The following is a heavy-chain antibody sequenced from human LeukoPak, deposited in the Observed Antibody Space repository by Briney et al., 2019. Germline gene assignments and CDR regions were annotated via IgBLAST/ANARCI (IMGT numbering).Heavy chain of an antibody. V-gene: IGHV1-69*02. CDR1: GGTFSSYT. J-gene: IGHJ4*02. Sequence: SVKVSCKASGGTFSSYTISWVRQAPGQGLEWMGRIIPILGIANYAQKFQGRATITADKSTSTAYMELSSLRSEDTAVYYCARARKLYSYGSFDYWGQGTLVTVSS. D-gene: IGHD5-18*01. CDR3: ARARKLYSYGSFDY. CDR2: IIPILGIA.